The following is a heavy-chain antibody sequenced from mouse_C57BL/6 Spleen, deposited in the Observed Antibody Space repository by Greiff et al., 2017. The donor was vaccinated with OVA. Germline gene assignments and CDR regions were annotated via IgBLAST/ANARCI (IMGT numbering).Heavy chain of an antibody. D-gene: IGHD2-3*01. CDR1: GYTFTSYW. V-gene: IGHV1-64*01. J-gene: IGHJ1*03. CDR3: ARECYDGYWYLDD. Sequence: QVQLQQPGAELVKPGASVKLSCKASGYTFTSYWMHWVKQRPGQGLEWIGIINPSNGGTNYNEKFKSKATLTVDKSSSTAYMQLSSLTSEDSAVYYCARECYDGYWYLDDWGTGTTVTVSS. CDR2: INPSNGGT.